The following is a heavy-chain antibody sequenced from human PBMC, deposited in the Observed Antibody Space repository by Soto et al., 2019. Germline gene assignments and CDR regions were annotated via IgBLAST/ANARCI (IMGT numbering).Heavy chain of an antibody. CDR3: ARGLGDWFDP. CDR1: GGSFSGYY. D-gene: IGHD1-26*01. V-gene: IGHV4-34*01. J-gene: IGHJ5*02. CDR2: INHSGST. Sequence: SETLSLTCAVYGGSFSGYYWSWIRQPPGRGLEWIGEINHSGSTNYNPSLKSRVTISVDTSKNQFSLKLSSVTAADTAVYYCARGLGDWFDPWGQGTLVTVSS.